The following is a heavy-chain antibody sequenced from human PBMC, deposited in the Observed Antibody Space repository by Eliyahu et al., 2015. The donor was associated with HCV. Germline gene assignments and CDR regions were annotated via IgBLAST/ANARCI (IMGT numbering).Heavy chain of an antibody. CDR3: ARARVAFSQGEYYYMDV. Sequence: LVESGGGLVKPGGSLXXSXXAXGFAFSEXTMVWVRQPRGKGLEWVSSISRRSDYLFYADSVRGRFIISRDDSQNSVFLQMHDLTAEDTAVYYCARARVAFSQGEYYYMDVWGNGTAATVSS. CDR1: GFAFSEXT. V-gene: IGHV3-21*02. D-gene: IGHD3-16*01. CDR2: ISRRSDYL. J-gene: IGHJ6*03.